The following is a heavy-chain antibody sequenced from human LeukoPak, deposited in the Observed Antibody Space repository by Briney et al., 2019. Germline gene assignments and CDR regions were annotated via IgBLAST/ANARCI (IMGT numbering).Heavy chain of an antibody. CDR2: ISWNSGSI. D-gene: IGHD3-10*01. CDR1: GFTFDDYA. Sequence: GGSLRLSCAASGFTFDDYAMHRVRQAPGKGLEWVSGISWNSGSIGYADSVKGRFTISRDNAKNSLYLQMNSLRVEDMALYYCAKGKYGSGTYYFDYWGQGTLVTVSS. CDR3: AKGKYGSGTYYFDY. V-gene: IGHV3-9*03. J-gene: IGHJ4*02.